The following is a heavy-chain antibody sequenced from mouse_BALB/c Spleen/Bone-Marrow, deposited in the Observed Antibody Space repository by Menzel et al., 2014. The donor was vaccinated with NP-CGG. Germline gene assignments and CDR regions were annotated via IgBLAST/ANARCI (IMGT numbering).Heavy chain of an antibody. CDR2: ISTYSGNT. J-gene: IGHJ3*01. D-gene: IGHD2-2*01. CDR1: GYTFTDYA. CDR3: ARSGYGYDWFAY. Sequence: VQLQQPWPELVRPGVSVKISCKGSGYTFTDYAMHWVKQSHAKSLEWIGVISTYSGNTNYNQKFKGKATMTVDKSSSTAYTELARLTSEDSAIYYCARSGYGYDWFAYWGQGTLVTVSA. V-gene: IGHV1-67*01.